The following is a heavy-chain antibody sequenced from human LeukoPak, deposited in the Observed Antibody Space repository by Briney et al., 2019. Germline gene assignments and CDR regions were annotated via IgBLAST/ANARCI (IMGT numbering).Heavy chain of an antibody. V-gene: IGHV3-33*01. J-gene: IGHJ6*03. Sequence: PGGSLRLSCAASGFTFSRYGMHWVREAPGKGVEWGADIWFDGSNKYCADSVKGRFTISRDNSKNTLDLQMNSLRAEDTAVYYCARDGGYCSRTSCPASRMDVWGKGTTVTVSS. CDR3: ARDGGYCSRTSCPASRMDV. CDR2: IWFDGSNK. CDR1: GFTFSRYG. D-gene: IGHD2-2*03.